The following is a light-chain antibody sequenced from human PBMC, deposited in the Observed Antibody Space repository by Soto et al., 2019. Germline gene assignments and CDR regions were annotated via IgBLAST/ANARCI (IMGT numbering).Light chain of an antibody. CDR2: EVT. CDR1: SSDIGTYNY. J-gene: IGLJ7*01. Sequence: QSALTQPASVSGSPGQSSTISCTGTSSDIGTYNYVSWYQQHPGKAPKLMIYEVTNRPSGVSNRFSGSKSGNTASLTISGLQAEDEDDYYCSSYISSITFSVFGAGTQLTVL. V-gene: IGLV2-14*01. CDR3: SSYISSITFSV.